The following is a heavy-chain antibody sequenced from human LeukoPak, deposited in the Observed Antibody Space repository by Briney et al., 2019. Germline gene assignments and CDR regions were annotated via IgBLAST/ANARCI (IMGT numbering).Heavy chain of an antibody. J-gene: IGHJ4*02. CDR1: GYSISSGYY. CDR2: IYHSGST. Sequence: SETLSLTCTVSGYSISSGYYWGWIRPPPGKGLEWIGSIYHSGSTNYNPSLKSRVTISVDTSKNQFSLKLSSVTAADTAVYYCARGDSSSWYWRILYWGQGTLVTVSS. V-gene: IGHV4-38-2*02. D-gene: IGHD6-13*01. CDR3: ARGDSSSWYWRILY.